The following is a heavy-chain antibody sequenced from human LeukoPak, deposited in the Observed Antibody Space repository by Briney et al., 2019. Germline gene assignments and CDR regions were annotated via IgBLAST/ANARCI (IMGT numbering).Heavy chain of an antibody. Sequence: SETLSLTCTVSGGSISSSSAYWGWIRQPPGEGLEWIGYIYYGGTTNYNPSLKGRASISVDTPKNQLSLKLSSVTAADTAVYYCARDGSGSYFNWFDPWGQGTLVTVSS. V-gene: IGHV4-61*05. D-gene: IGHD3-10*01. J-gene: IGHJ5*02. CDR3: ARDGSGSYFNWFDP. CDR2: IYYGGTT. CDR1: GGSISSSSAY.